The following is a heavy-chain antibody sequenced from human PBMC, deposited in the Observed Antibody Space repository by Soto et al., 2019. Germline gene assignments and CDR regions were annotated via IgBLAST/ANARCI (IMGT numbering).Heavy chain of an antibody. CDR1: GYSFTSYW. CDR3: ARGFPVQLSLYAWFVP. Sequence: ESLKISCKGSGYSFTSYWIGWVRQMPGKGLEWMGIIYPGDSDTRHSPSFQGQVTISADKYISTAYLQWSSLKASDTAMYYCARGFPVQLSLYAWFVPWGQGTLVTVSP. D-gene: IGHD3-16*02. V-gene: IGHV5-51*01. J-gene: IGHJ5*01. CDR2: IYPGDSDT.